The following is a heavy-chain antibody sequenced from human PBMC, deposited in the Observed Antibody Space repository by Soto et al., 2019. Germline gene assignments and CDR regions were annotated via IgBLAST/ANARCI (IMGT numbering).Heavy chain of an antibody. Sequence: SETLSLTCTVSGGSISSSSFYWGWIRQPPGKGLEWIGSIYYSGSTYYNPSLKSRVTISVDTSKNQFSPKLSSVTAADTAVYYCARPRYDILTGDTVGNWFYPWGQGNLVTVSS. V-gene: IGHV4-39*01. CDR2: IYYSGST. J-gene: IGHJ5*02. CDR3: ARPRYDILTGDTVGNWFYP. CDR1: GGSISSSSFY. D-gene: IGHD3-9*01.